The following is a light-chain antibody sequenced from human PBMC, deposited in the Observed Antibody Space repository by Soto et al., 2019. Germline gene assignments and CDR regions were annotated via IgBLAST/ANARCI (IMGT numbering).Light chain of an antibody. CDR1: QSISSW. CDR3: QHYDSYPYT. CDR2: KAS. V-gene: IGKV1-5*03. J-gene: IGKJ2*01. Sequence: DIQMTQSPATLSASVGDRVTITCRASQSISSWLAWYQQKPGRAPNLLIYKASSLETGVPSRFSGSGSGTEFTLTITSLQPDDFATYSCQHYDSYPYTFGQGTKLEIK.